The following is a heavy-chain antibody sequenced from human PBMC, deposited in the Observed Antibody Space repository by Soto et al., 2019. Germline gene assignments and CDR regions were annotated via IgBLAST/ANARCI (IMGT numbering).Heavy chain of an antibody. CDR3: ARDPRDSEYNYSDF. Sequence: PGGSLRLSCTASGITFSSNWMSWVRQAPGKGLEWVANIRHDGNEKHYVDSVKGRFIISRDNARNSLYLQMNDVRSEDTAVYFCARDPRDSEYNYSDFWGQGT. V-gene: IGHV3-7*04. D-gene: IGHD5-12*01. J-gene: IGHJ4*02. CDR2: IRHDGNEK. CDR1: GITFSSNW.